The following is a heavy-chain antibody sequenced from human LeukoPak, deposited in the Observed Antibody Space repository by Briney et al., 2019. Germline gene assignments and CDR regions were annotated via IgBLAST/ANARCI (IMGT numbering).Heavy chain of an antibody. Sequence: GGSLRLSCAASGFTFSSYAMSWVRQAPGKGLEWVSAISGSGGSTYYADSVKGRFTISRDNSKNTLYLQMNSLRAEDTAVYYCAKLGDILTGYPYYFDYWGQGTLVTVFS. V-gene: IGHV3-23*01. CDR3: AKLGDILTGYPYYFDY. J-gene: IGHJ4*02. CDR1: GFTFSSYA. CDR2: ISGSGGST. D-gene: IGHD3-9*01.